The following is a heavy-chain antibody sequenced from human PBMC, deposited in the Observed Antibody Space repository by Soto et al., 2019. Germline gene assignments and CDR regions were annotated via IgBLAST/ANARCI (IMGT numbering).Heavy chain of an antibody. D-gene: IGHD6-19*01. J-gene: IGHJ6*02. CDR3: ARMAVTTFYYYAMDV. CDR2: ITHGGST. CDR1: GYSIRSSDW. V-gene: IGHV4-28*01. Sequence: SETLSLTCAVYGYSIRSSDWWGWIRQPPGKGLEWIGYITHGGSTNYNPSLKRRVTMSVDPSKNQFSLNLTSVTAVDTAVYYCARMAVTTFYYYAMDVWGQGTTVTVSS.